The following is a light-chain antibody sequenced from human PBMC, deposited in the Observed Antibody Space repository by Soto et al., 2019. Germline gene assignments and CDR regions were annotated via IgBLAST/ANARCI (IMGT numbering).Light chain of an antibody. J-gene: IGLJ2*01. CDR1: SSDVGGYNF. V-gene: IGLV2-11*01. CDR2: DVS. Sequence: QSALTQPRSVSGSPGQSVTISCTGTSSDVGGYNFVSWYQQHPGKAPKFLIYDVSKRPSGVPDRFSGSKSGNTASLTISGLQAEDEAHYYCSSYTGSYVVFGGGTKLTVL. CDR3: SSYTGSYVV.